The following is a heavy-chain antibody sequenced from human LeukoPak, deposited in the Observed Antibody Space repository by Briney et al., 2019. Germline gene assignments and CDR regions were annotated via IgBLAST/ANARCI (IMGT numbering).Heavy chain of an antibody. V-gene: IGHV4-39*01. CDR3: ARNNIGTRTYDY. D-gene: IGHD1/OR15-1a*01. CDR2: IYYSGST. Sequence: PSETLSLTCTVSGGSISSSSYYWGWIRQPPGKGLDWIGNIYYSGSTYYNPSPKSRVTISVDTSKNQFSLKLTSVTAADTAVYYCARNNIGTRTYDYWGQGTLVTVSS. J-gene: IGHJ4*02. CDR1: GGSISSSSYY.